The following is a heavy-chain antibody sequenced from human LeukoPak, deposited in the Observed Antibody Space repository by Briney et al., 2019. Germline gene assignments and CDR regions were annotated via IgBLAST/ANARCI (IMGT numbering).Heavy chain of an antibody. V-gene: IGHV4-34*01. CDR3: ARGTNMQSGYYYYYMDV. CDR1: GGSFSGNY. Sequence: SEALSHTCAVYGGSFSGNYWSWIRQPPGKGREWMGEINHSGSTNYNPSLKSGVTISVDTSKNQFSPKLSSVTAADTAVYYCARGTNMQSGYYYYYMDVWGKGTTVTVSS. J-gene: IGHJ6*03. D-gene: IGHD2-8*01. CDR2: INHSGST.